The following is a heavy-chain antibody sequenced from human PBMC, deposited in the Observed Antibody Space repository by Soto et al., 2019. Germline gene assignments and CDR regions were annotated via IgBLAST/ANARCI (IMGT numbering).Heavy chain of an antibody. V-gene: IGHV3-7*03. CDR1: GFTFSSYW. D-gene: IGHD3-3*01. CDR3: AREFLAWLSDDAFDI. CDR2: IKQDGSEK. Sequence: GGSLRLSCAASGFTFSSYWMSWVRQAPGKGLEWVANIKQDGSEKYYVDSVKGRFTISRDNAKNSLYLQMNSLRAEDTAVYYCAREFLAWLSDDAFDIWGQGTMVTVSS. J-gene: IGHJ3*02.